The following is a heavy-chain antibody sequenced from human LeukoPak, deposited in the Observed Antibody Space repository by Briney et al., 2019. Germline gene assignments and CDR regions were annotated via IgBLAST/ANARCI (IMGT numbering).Heavy chain of an antibody. CDR2: ISSNGDNT. V-gene: IGHV3-64D*06. Sequence: PGGPLSPSCSVSEFTSSTYVIHWVRQPPGKGLEYVSAISSNGDNTYYADSVKGRFTISRDNSKNTLYLQMSSLRADDTAVYYCVRGTGYWGQGTLVTVSS. CDR1: EFTSSTYV. J-gene: IGHJ4*02. CDR3: VRGTGY.